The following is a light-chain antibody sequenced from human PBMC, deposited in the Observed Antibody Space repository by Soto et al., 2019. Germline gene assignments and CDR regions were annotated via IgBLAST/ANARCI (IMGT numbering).Light chain of an antibody. Sequence: AIRMTQSPSSFSASTGDRVTITCRASQGISSYLAWYQQKPGKAPKLLIYAASTLQSGVPSRFSGSGSGTDFTLTISCLQSEDFPTYYCQQYYSYPRTFGQRTKLEIK. J-gene: IGKJ1*01. CDR2: AAS. CDR3: QQYYSYPRT. V-gene: IGKV1-8*01. CDR1: QGISSY.